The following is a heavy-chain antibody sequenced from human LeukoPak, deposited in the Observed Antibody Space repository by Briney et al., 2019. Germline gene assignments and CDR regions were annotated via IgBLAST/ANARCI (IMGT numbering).Heavy chain of an antibody. V-gene: IGHV1-18*01. Sequence: ASVKVSCKTSGYTFTSHGFGWVRQAPGQGLEWMGWISGYNGDTNYAQKFQGRVTMTIDTSTNTAYMELRSLRSDDTAVYYCARGGFMITFGGVIAPEDWFDPWGQGTLVTVSS. CDR2: ISGYNGDT. CDR1: GYTFTSHG. D-gene: IGHD3-16*02. CDR3: ARGGFMITFGGVIAPEDWFDP. J-gene: IGHJ5*02.